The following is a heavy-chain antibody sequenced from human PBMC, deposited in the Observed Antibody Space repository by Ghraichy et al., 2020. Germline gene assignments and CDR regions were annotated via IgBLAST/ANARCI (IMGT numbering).Heavy chain of an antibody. V-gene: IGHV3-7*03. J-gene: IGHJ4*02. CDR2: IKEDGSEQ. CDR1: GFTFDGDW. Sequence: GGSLRLSCAASGFTFDGDWLSWVRQAPGKGMEWVGNIKEDGSEQYYLDSVKGRFTISRDNAKNSLYLHMDSLRAEDTAVYYCVRDHDYWGRGTLVIVSS. CDR3: VRDHDY.